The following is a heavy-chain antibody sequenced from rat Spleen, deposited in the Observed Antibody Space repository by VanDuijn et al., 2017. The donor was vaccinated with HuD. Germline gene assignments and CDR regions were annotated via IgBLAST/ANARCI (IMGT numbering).Heavy chain of an antibody. CDR1: GYSITSYY. V-gene: IGHV3-1*01. J-gene: IGHJ3*01. D-gene: IGHD1-7*01. Sequence: EVQLQESGPGLVRPSQAFSLTCSVTGYSITSYYWGWIRKFPGNKMEWIGHISQSTSTNYNPSLRSRISITRDTSKNQFYLQVNSVTTEDTATYYCARSGAYYGYAGVWFAYWGQGTLVTVSP. CDR2: ISQSTST. CDR3: ARSGAYYGYAGVWFAY.